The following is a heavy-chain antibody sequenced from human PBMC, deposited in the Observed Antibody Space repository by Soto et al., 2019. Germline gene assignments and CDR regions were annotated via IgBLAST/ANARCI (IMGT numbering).Heavy chain of an antibody. V-gene: IGHV4-31*03. Sequence: QVQLQESGPGLVKPSQTLSLTCTVSGDSISSGGYYWSWIRQHPGKGLEWIGYIYYSGSTYYNPSLKSRLTISVDTSKAQFSLNVSSVTAADTAVYYCARVVSEINYGMDVWGQGTTVTVSS. CDR2: IYYSGST. J-gene: IGHJ6*02. CDR1: GDSISSGGYY. D-gene: IGHD2-15*01. CDR3: ARVVSEINYGMDV.